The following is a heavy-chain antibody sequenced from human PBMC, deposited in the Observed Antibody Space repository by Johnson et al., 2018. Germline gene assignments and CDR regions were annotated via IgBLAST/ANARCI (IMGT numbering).Heavy chain of an antibody. D-gene: IGHD5-18*01. CDR3: AKARPPGGYSYGLGYYYYGMDV. CDR2: RSYDGMNK. Sequence: QVQLQESGGGAVQPGRSLRLSFSNHCMHWVRQSPGKGLEWLPLRSYDGMNKYYADSVKGRFTISRDNSKNTLYLQMNSLIAEDTAVYYCAKARPPGGYSYGLGYYYYGMDVWGQGTTVTVSS. CDR1: SNHC. V-gene: IGHV3-30*18. J-gene: IGHJ6*02.